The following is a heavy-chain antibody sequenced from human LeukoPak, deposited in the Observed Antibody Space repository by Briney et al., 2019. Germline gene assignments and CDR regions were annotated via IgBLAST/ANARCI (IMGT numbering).Heavy chain of an antibody. CDR1: GFTVSSYW. D-gene: IGHD6-13*01. J-gene: IGHJ4*02. Sequence: GRSLTLSCAASGFTVSSYWMSCVRQAPGEGLEWVANIKQDRSEKYYVDSVKCRFTISRDNAKNSLYLQMNSLRAEDTAVYYCAKSIRDIIAAGTIDYWGQGILVTVSS. CDR3: AKSIRDIIAAGTIDY. CDR2: IKQDRSEK. V-gene: IGHV3-7*05.